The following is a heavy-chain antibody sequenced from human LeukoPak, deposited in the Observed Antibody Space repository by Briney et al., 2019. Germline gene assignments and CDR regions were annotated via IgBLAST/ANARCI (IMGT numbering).Heavy chain of an antibody. CDR2: VTQDGSEK. V-gene: IGHV3-7*03. D-gene: IGHD3/OR15-3a*01. Sequence: GGSLRLSCAASGFTFSGYWMSGVRQAPGKGLEWVATVTQDGSEKYYVDSVKGRFTIPRDNAKSSLFLQMNSLRAEDTAVYYCARLGCVRACPHGALNWWGQGTLVTVSS. J-gene: IGHJ4*02. CDR3: ARLGCVRACPHGALNW. CDR1: GFTFSGYW.